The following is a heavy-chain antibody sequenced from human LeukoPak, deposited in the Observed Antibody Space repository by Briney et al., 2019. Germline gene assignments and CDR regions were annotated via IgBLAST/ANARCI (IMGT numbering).Heavy chain of an antibody. D-gene: IGHD6-6*01. J-gene: IGHJ4*02. CDR1: GFTFSSYA. CDR3: AKETVGAARPDYFDY. CDR2: ISGSGGST. V-gene: IGHV3-23*01. Sequence: GGSQRLSCAASGFTFSSYAMSWVRQAPGKGLEWVSVISGSGGSTYYADSVKGRFTISRDNSKNTLYLQMNSLRAEDTAVYYCAKETVGAARPDYFDYWGQGTLVTVSS.